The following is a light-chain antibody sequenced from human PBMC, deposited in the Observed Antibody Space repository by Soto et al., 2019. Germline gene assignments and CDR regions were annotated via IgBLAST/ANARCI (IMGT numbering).Light chain of an antibody. V-gene: IGLV2-14*01. CDR2: DVS. CDR3: SSYTSSSIPYV. Sequence: QSALTQPASVSGSPGQSITISCTGTNSDVGGYNFVSWYQQHPGKAPKLMLYDVSNRPSGVSNRFSGSKSGNTASLNISGLQAEDEADYYCSSYTSSSIPYVFGIGTKLTVL. CDR1: NSDVGGYNF. J-gene: IGLJ1*01.